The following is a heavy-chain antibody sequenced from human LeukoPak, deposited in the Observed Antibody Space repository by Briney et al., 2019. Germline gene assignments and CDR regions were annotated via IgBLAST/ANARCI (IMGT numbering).Heavy chain of an antibody. Sequence: ASVKVSCKVSGYTLTELSMHWVRQAPGQGLEWMGWINPNSGGTNYAQKFQGRVTMTRDTSISTAYMELSRLRSDDTAVYYCARVPSKYCSSTSCYMSMDVWGKGTTVTVSS. CDR1: GYTLTELS. CDR2: INPNSGGT. J-gene: IGHJ6*03. V-gene: IGHV1-2*02. CDR3: ARVPSKYCSSTSCYMSMDV. D-gene: IGHD2-2*02.